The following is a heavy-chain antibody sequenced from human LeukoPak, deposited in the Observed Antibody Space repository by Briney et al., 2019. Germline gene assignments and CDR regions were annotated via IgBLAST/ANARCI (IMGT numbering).Heavy chain of an antibody. Sequence: PSETLSLTCTVSGGSISSYYWSWIRQPPGKGLEWIGYIYYSGSTYYNPSLKSRVTISVDTSKNQFSLKLSSVTAADTAVYYCARRAAARWSCWFDPWGQGTLATVSS. CDR2: IYYSGST. V-gene: IGHV4-59*12. J-gene: IGHJ5*02. CDR1: GGSISSYY. D-gene: IGHD6-6*01. CDR3: ARRAAARWSCWFDP.